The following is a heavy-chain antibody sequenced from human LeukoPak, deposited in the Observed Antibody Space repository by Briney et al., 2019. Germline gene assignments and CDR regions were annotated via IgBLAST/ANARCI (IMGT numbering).Heavy chain of an antibody. D-gene: IGHD2-15*01. V-gene: IGHV3-20*04. CDR1: GFTFDDYG. J-gene: IGHJ6*03. CDR3: ARGGGSIRHSYYYYVDV. Sequence: GGSLRLSCAASGFTFDDYGMSWVRQAPGKGLEWVSGINWNGGSTGYADSVKGRFTISRDNAKNSLYLRMNSLRDEGTALYYCARGGGSIRHSYYYYVDVWGKGTSVTVSS. CDR2: INWNGGST.